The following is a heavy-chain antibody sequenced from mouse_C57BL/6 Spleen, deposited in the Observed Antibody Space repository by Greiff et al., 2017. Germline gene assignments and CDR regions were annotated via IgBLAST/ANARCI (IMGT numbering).Heavy chain of an antibody. CDR1: GYAFTNYL. V-gene: IGHV1-54*01. D-gene: IGHD1-1*01. CDR2: INPGSGGT. J-gene: IGHJ2*01. CDR3: ARSRTTVVPYYFDY. Sequence: QVHVKQSGAELVRPGTSVKVSCKASGYAFTNYLIEWVKQRPGQGLEWIGVINPGSGGTNYNEKFKSKATLTADKSSSTAYMQLSSLTSEDSAVYVCARSRTTVVPYYFDYWGQGTTLTVSS.